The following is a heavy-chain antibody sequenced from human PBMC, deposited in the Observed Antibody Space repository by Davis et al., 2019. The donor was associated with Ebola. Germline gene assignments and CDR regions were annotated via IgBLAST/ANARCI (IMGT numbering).Heavy chain of an antibody. D-gene: IGHD2-15*01. J-gene: IGHJ4*02. CDR1: GFTLSSNY. CDR3: EGGPYCSGDSCYDY. Sequence: GESLKTSCAASGFTLSSNYMSWVRKAPGKGLVWVSRINSDGSSTSYADSVKGRFTISRDNAKNTLYLQMNSLRDEDTAVYYCEGGPYCSGDSCYDYWGQGTLVTVSS. V-gene: IGHV3-74*01. CDR2: INSDGSST.